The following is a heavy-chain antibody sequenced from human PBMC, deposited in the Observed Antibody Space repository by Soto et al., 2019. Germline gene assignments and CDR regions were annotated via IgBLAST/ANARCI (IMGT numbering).Heavy chain of an antibody. J-gene: IGHJ6*03. CDR1: GGSIRSGGYY. V-gene: IGHV4-31*03. D-gene: IGHD4-17*01. Sequence: SETLSLTCTVSGGSIRSGGYYWSWIRQHPGKGLEWIGYIYYSGSTYYNPSLKSRVTISVDTSKNQFSLKLSSVTAADTAVYYCAREPYGRYYYYYMDVWGKGTTVTVSS. CDR2: IYYSGST. CDR3: AREPYGRYYYYYMDV.